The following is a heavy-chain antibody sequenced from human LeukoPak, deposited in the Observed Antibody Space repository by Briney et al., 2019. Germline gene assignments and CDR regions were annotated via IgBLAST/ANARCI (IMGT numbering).Heavy chain of an antibody. D-gene: IGHD6-6*01. CDR1: GFTFSSYA. J-gene: IGHJ4*02. V-gene: IGHV3-30-3*01. CDR2: ISYDGSNK. CDR3: AKAGSLDIAARQNY. Sequence: GGSLRLSCAASGFTFSSYAMHWVRQAPGKGLEWVAVISYDGSNKYYADSVKGRFTVSRDNSKNTLYLQMNSLRAEDTAVYYCAKAGSLDIAARQNYWGQGTLVTVSS.